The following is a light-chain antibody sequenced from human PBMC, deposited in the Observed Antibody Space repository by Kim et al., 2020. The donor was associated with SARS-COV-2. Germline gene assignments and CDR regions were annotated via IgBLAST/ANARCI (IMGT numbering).Light chain of an antibody. V-gene: IGLV1-44*01. J-gene: IGLJ3*02. Sequence: GQRVSLSCSGSTSNVATTTVNWYQQFPGTAPKLLIYLENRRPSGVPDRFSGSRSGTTASLAISDLRSEDEADYHCASWDDSLNAWVFGGGTQLTVL. CDR3: ASWDDSLNAWV. CDR2: LEN. CDR1: TSNVATTT.